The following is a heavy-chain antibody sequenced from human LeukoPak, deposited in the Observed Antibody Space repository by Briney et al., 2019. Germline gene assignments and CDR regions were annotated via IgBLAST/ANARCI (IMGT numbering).Heavy chain of an antibody. CDR3: ARHVNWRSGQSWFDP. V-gene: IGHV5-10-1*01. J-gene: IGHJ5*02. CDR2: IDPSDSDT. CDR1: GYSFTSYW. D-gene: IGHD3-10*01. Sequence: GASLKISCKGSGYSFTSYWISWVRQMPGEGLEWMGRIDPSDSDTNYSPSFQGHFTISADKSISTAYLQWSSLKASDTAMYFCARHVNWRSGQSWFDPWGQGTLVTVSS.